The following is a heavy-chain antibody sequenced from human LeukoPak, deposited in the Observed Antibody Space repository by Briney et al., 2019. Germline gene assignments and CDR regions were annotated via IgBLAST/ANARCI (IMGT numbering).Heavy chain of an antibody. V-gene: IGHV3-23*01. Sequence: GGSLRLSCAASGFTFSDFAMTWVRQIPGKGLEWVSMISDSGGTTKYADSLEGRFTISRDNSKNTLHLQINSLRAEDTAVYFCARRGDSYSETHCVFDYWGQGTLVTVSS. CDR3: ARRGDSYSETHCVFDY. CDR2: ISDSGGTT. CDR1: GFTFSDFA. D-gene: IGHD2-21*02. J-gene: IGHJ4*02.